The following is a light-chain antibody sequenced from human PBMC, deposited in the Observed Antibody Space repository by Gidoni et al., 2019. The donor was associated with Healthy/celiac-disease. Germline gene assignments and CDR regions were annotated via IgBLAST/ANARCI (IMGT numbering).Light chain of an antibody. Sequence: DIQMTQSPSSLSASVGDRVTITCQASQDISNYLNWYQKKPGKPPKLLIYDASNLETGVPSRFSGSGSGTDFTFTISSLQPEDIATYYCQQYDNLPLTFGGGTKVEIK. CDR3: QQYDNLPLT. V-gene: IGKV1-33*01. J-gene: IGKJ4*01. CDR1: QDISNY. CDR2: DAS.